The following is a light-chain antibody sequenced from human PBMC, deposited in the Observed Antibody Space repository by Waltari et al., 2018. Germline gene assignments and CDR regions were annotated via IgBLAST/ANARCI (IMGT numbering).Light chain of an antibody. Sequence: QSVLTQPPSVSEAPRQRVTISCSGSSSNIGNNAVNWYQHLPGRAPRLLIYHDDPRPSGVSDRFSGSRSGTSPSLAISGLQSDDEADYYCATWDDSLSGPVFGGGTKLTVL. V-gene: IGLV1-36*01. J-gene: IGLJ2*01. CDR3: ATWDDSLSGPV. CDR1: SSNIGNNA. CDR2: HDD.